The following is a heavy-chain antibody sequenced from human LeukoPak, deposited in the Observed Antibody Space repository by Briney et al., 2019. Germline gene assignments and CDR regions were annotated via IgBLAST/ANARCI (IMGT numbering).Heavy chain of an antibody. J-gene: IGHJ4*02. V-gene: IGHV3-74*01. CDR2: INSDGSRT. CDR3: ARVITGSTYGQFDF. CDR1: GFTFSDYW. Sequence: GGSLRLSCTASGFTFSDYWMHWVRQAPGKGLVWVSRINSDGSRTNYADCVKGRFTISRDNAKNTVFLQMNSLTAEDAAVYYCARVITGSTYGQFDFWGQGTLVTVSS. D-gene: IGHD5-18*01.